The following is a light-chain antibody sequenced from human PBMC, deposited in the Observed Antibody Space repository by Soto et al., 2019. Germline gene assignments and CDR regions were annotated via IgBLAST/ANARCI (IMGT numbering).Light chain of an antibody. CDR3: QQYGGSRT. V-gene: IGKV3-20*01. Sequence: EIVLTQSPGTLSLSPGERATLSCRASQSVGSSYLAWYQQTPGQAPRLLIYGASSRATGIPDRFSGSGSGTDFTLTISRLEPEDFAVYYCQQYGGSRTFGQGTKVEIE. CDR2: GAS. J-gene: IGKJ1*01. CDR1: QSVGSSY.